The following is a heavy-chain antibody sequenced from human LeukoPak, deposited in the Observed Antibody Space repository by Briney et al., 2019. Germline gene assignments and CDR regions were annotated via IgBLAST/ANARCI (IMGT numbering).Heavy chain of an antibody. Sequence: ASVKVSCKASGYTFPSYGISWVRQAPGQGLEWMGWISAYNGNTNYAQKLQGRVTMTTDTSTSTAYMELRSLRSDDTAVYYCARDHYCSGGSCYSSGYYYYYGMDVWGQGTTVTVSS. CDR2: ISAYNGNT. J-gene: IGHJ6*02. CDR3: ARDHYCSGGSCYSSGYYYYYGMDV. D-gene: IGHD2-15*01. V-gene: IGHV1-18*01. CDR1: GYTFPSYG.